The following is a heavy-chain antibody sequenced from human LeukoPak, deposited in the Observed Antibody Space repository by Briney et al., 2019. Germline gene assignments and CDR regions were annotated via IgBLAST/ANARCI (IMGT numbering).Heavy chain of an antibody. Sequence: KPSETLSLTCTVSGGSISSSSYYWGWIRQPPGKGLEWIGSIYYSGSTYYNPSLKSRVTISVGTSKDQFSLKLSSVTAADTAVYYCARRRRGSSSGYYFDYWGQGTLVTVSS. CDR2: IYYSGST. J-gene: IGHJ4*02. D-gene: IGHD6-6*01. CDR1: GGSISSSSYY. V-gene: IGHV4-39*01. CDR3: ARRRRGSSSGYYFDY.